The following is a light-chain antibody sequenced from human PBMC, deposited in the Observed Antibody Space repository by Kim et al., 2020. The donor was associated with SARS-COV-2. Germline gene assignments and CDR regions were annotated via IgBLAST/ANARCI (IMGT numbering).Light chain of an antibody. CDR2: QDS. CDR1: KLGDKY. Sequence: SYELTQPPSVSVSPGQTASITCSGDKLGDKYACWYQQKPGQSPVLVIYQDSKRPSGIPERFSGSNSGNTAPLTISGTQAIDEADYYCQAWDSSTAVVFGG. V-gene: IGLV3-1*01. CDR3: QAWDSSTAVV. J-gene: IGLJ2*01.